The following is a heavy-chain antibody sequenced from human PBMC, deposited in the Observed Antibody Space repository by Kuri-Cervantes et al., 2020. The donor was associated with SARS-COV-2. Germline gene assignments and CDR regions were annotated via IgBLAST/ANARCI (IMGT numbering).Heavy chain of an antibody. Sequence: GESLKISCAASGFTFSGSAMHWVRQASGKGLEWVGRIRSKANSYATAYAASVKGRFTISRDDSKNTAYLQMNSLKTEDTAVYYCTSRGYSYGYDYWGQGTLVPVSS. V-gene: IGHV3-73*01. J-gene: IGHJ4*02. CDR1: GFTFSGSA. CDR2: IRSKANSYAT. D-gene: IGHD5-18*01. CDR3: TSRGYSYGYDY.